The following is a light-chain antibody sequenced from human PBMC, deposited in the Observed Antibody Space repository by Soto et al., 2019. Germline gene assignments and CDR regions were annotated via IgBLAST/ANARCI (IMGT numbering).Light chain of an antibody. CDR2: DVS. J-gene: IGKJ5*01. V-gene: IGKV3-15*01. CDR3: QQYNNWPFS. Sequence: EILMTHSPATVSVSLGEGATLSCMAGQGVTTNFAWYQQKSGQSPRLLIYDVSIRATGVPARFSGTGSETDFTLTISGLQSEDSEVYFCQQYNNWPFSFGQGTRLEIK. CDR1: QGVTTN.